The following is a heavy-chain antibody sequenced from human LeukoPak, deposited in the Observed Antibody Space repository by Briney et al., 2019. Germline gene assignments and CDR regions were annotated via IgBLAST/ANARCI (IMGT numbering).Heavy chain of an antibody. Sequence: GSLRLSCAASGFTFSSYAMHWVRQAPGKGLEWVAVISYDGSNKYYADSVKGRFTISRDNSKNTLYLQMNSLRLEDTAVYYCTSRYIDDWYAYWGQGTLVTVSS. CDR1: GFTFSSYA. CDR3: TSRYIDDWYAY. J-gene: IGHJ1*01. V-gene: IGHV3-30-3*01. CDR2: ISYDGSNK. D-gene: IGHD3-9*01.